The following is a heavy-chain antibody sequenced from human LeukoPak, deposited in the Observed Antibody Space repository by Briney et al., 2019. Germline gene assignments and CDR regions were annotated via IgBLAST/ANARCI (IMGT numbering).Heavy chain of an antibody. V-gene: IGHV3-30*11. J-gene: IGHJ3*02. CDR1: GFTLSNHA. CDR2: ISYDGSEK. D-gene: IGHD5-12*01. CDR3: ARVSAPDILHTFSIFEI. Sequence: AGRSLRLSRGASGFTLSNHAVHWVCQGPGKGLQWVAVISYDGSEKSYEDAVMTRFVTCRDNCKDTVSLHMHRLRVEDTCVYFCARVSAPDILHTFSIFEIWGQGTMVIVSS.